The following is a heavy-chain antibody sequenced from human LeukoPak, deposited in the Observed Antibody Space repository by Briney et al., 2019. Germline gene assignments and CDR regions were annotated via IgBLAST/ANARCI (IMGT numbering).Heavy chain of an antibody. V-gene: IGHV4-59*01. CDR2: IYYSGST. CDR3: ARWGAPYYYDSSGYYAFDY. Sequence: SETLSLTCSVSGDSISSYYWSWVRQPPGKGLEWIGYIYYSGSTNYNPSLKSRVTISVDTSKNQFSLKLSSVTAADTAVYYCARWGAPYYYDSSGYYAFDYWGQGTLVTVSS. J-gene: IGHJ4*02. CDR1: GDSISSYY. D-gene: IGHD3-22*01.